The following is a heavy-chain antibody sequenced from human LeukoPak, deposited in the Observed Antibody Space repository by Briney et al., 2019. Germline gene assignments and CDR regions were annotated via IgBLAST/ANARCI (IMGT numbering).Heavy chain of an antibody. CDR3: ARDNYYGSGSSPTNWFDP. CDR2: IWYDGSNK. Sequence: PGGSLRLSCAASGFTFSSYGMHWVRQAPGKGLEWVAVIWYDGSNKYYADSVKGRFTISRDNSKNTLYLQMNSLRAEDTAVYYCARDNYYGSGSSPTNWFDPWGQGTLVTVSP. J-gene: IGHJ5*02. CDR1: GFTFSSYG. D-gene: IGHD3-10*01. V-gene: IGHV3-33*01.